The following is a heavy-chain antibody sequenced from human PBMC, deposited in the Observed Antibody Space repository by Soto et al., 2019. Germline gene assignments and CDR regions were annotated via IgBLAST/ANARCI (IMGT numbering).Heavy chain of an antibody. V-gene: IGHV4-59*12. CDR3: ARMPREEGLLWFGELPNYYYYGMDV. J-gene: IGHJ6*02. CDR2: IYYSGNT. D-gene: IGHD3-10*01. Sequence: SETLSLTCTVSGGSISGYYWSWIRQPPGKGLEWIGYIYYSGNTNYNPSKKSRVTISVDTSKNQISLKLSSVTAADTAVYYCARMPREEGLLWFGELPNYYYYGMDVWGQGTTVT. CDR1: GGSISGYY.